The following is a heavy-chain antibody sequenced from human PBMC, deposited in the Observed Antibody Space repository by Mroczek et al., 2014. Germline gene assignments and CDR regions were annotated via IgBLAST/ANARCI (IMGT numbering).Heavy chain of an antibody. J-gene: IGHJ3*02. CDR1: GGSISSSSYY. CDR2: IYYSGST. CDR3: ARHVGATHHDAFDI. D-gene: IGHD1-26*01. V-gene: IGHV4-39*01. Sequence: QVQLQESGPGLVKPSETLSLTCTVSGGSISSSSYYWGWIRQPPGKGLEWIGSIYYSGSTYYNPSLKSRVTISVDTSKNQFSLKLSSATAADTAVYYCARHVGATHHDAFDIWGQGDNGHRLF.